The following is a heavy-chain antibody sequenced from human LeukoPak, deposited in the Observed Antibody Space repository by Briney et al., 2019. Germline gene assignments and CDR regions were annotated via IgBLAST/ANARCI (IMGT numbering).Heavy chain of an antibody. CDR1: GGTFSSYA. Sequence: ASVKVSCKASGGTFSSYAISWVRQAPGQGLEWMGWIHPSTGNPTYAQGFTGRFVFSLDTSVSTTYLQISSLKAEDTAVYFCARAFQSLGGLSLPDYWGQGTLVTVSS. CDR2: IHPSTGNP. J-gene: IGHJ4*02. V-gene: IGHV7-4-1*02. CDR3: ARAFQSLGGLSLPDY. D-gene: IGHD3-16*02.